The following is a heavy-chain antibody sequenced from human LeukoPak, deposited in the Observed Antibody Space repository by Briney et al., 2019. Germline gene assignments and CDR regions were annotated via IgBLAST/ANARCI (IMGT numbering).Heavy chain of an antibody. J-gene: IGHJ4*02. D-gene: IGHD3-10*01. V-gene: IGHV3-23*05. Sequence: GGSLRLSCAASGFTFSNYAMNWVRQAPGKGLEWVSLIYSSGSTYYADSVKGRFTISRDNSKNTLYLQMNSLRAEDTAVYYCAKGSITMVRGVTLPLGYWGQGTLVTVSS. CDR1: GFTFSNYA. CDR3: AKGSITMVRGVTLPLGY. CDR2: IYSSGST.